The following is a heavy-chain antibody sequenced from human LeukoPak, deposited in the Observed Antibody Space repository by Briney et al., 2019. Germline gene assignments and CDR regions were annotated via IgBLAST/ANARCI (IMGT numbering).Heavy chain of an antibody. J-gene: IGHJ5*02. CDR1: GYTFTSYY. CDR3: ARDLGAAAGPGWFDP. D-gene: IGHD6-13*01. Sequence: ASVKVSCKASGYTFTSYYMHWVRQAPGQGLEWMGIINPSGGRTSYAQKFQGRVTMTRDTSTSTVYMELSSLRSEDTAVYYCARDLGAAAGPGWFDPWGQGTLVTVSS. V-gene: IGHV1-46*01. CDR2: INPSGGRT.